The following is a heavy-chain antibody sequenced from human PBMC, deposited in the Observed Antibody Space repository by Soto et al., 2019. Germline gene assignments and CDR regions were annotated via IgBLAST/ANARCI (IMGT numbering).Heavy chain of an antibody. CDR1: GYTFTGYY. Sequence: ASVKVSCKASGYTFTGYYMHWVRQAPGQGLEWMGWINPNSGGTNYAQKFQGWVTMTRDTSISTAYMELSRLRSDDTAVYYCARSRGYCSGGSCFVTHDAFDIWGQGTMVTVSS. V-gene: IGHV1-2*04. CDR3: ARSRGYCSGGSCFVTHDAFDI. CDR2: INPNSGGT. D-gene: IGHD2-15*01. J-gene: IGHJ3*02.